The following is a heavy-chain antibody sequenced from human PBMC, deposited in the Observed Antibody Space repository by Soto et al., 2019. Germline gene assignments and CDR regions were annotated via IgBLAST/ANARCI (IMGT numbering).Heavy chain of an antibody. CDR3: ARSSDTAMVECGGYCYVWSPFDY. V-gene: IGHV1-69*01. CDR2: IMPIFGTA. D-gene: IGHD2-21*02. Sequence: QVQLVQSGAEVKKPGSSVKVSCKASGGTFSSYAISWVRQAPGQGLEWMGGIMPIFGTANYAQKFQGRVTITADESTSTAYMELSSLRSEDTAVYYCARSSDTAMVECGGYCYVWSPFDYWGQGTLVTVSS. J-gene: IGHJ4*02. CDR1: GGTFSSYA.